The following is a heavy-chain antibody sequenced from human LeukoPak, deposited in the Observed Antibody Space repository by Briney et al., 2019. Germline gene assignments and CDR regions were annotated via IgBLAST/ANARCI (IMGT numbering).Heavy chain of an antibody. Sequence: ASVKVSCKASGYTFTRYDINWVRQATGQGLEWLGWVNTKSGNTGSAQNFQGRVTITRDTSINTAYMELSSLRSEDTAVYYCARGRITIFGVVPLGFDYWGQGTLVTVSS. CDR3: ARGRITIFGVVPLGFDY. CDR1: GYTFTRYD. D-gene: IGHD3-3*01. CDR2: VNTKSGNT. J-gene: IGHJ4*02. V-gene: IGHV1-8*03.